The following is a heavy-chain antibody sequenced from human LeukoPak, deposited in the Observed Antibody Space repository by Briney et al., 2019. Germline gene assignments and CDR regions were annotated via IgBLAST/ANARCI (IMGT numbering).Heavy chain of an antibody. V-gene: IGHV7-4-1*02. J-gene: IGHJ4*02. D-gene: IGHD4-17*01. CDR1: GYTFTSYA. Sequence: ASVEVSCEASGYTFTSYAMNWVRQASGQGLEWMGWINTNTGNPTYAQGFTGRFVFSLDTSVSTAYLQISSLKAEDTAVYYCARDPETTVTTSVDYWGQGTLVTVSS. CDR3: ARDPETTVTTSVDY. CDR2: INTNTGNP.